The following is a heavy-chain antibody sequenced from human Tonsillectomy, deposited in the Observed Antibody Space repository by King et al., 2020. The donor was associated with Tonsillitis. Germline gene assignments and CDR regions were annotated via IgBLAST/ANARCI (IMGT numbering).Heavy chain of an antibody. J-gene: IGHJ4*02. CDR3: ARTGEALTTQFDY. CDR1: GYTFTTYW. Sequence: VQLVESGAEVKKPGESLQIACKGSGYTFTTYWIGWVRQMPGKGLEWMGIIYPGDSDTRYSPSFQGQVTISADKSISTAYLQWRSLKASDTAMYYCARTGEALTTQFDYWGQGTLVTVSS. D-gene: IGHD1-14*01. CDR2: IYPGDSDT. V-gene: IGHV5-51*01.